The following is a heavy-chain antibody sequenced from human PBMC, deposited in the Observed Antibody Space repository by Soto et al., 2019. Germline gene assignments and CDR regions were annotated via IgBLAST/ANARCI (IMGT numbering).Heavy chain of an antibody. Sequence: PGESLKISCKGSGYSFTSYWIGWVRQMPGKGLEWMGIIYPGDSDTRYSPSFQGQVTISADKSISTAYLQWSSLKASDTAMYYCATAGKGCSSTSCPYTLDAFDIWGQGTMVTVSS. CDR1: GYSFTSYW. D-gene: IGHD2-2*01. CDR3: ATAGKGCSSTSCPYTLDAFDI. V-gene: IGHV5-51*01. CDR2: IYPGDSDT. J-gene: IGHJ3*02.